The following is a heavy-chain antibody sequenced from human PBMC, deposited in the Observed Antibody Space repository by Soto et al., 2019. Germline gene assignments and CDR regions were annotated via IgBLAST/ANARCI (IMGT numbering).Heavy chain of an antibody. D-gene: IGHD5-18*01. V-gene: IGHV3-7*03. Sequence: PGGSLRLSCAASGFTFSSYWMGWVRQAPGKGLEWVANIKQDGSEKYYVDSVKGRFTISRDNAKNSLYLQMNSLRAEDTAVYYCARGARIQLWFHWFDPWGQGTLVTVSS. J-gene: IGHJ5*02. CDR1: GFTFSSYW. CDR2: IKQDGSEK. CDR3: ARGARIQLWFHWFDP.